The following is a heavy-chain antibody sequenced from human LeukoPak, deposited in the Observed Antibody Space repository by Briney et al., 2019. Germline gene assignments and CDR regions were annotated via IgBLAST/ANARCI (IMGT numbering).Heavy chain of an antibody. CDR3: ASWGFYYFDY. CDR2: IYYSGTT. J-gene: IGHJ4*02. D-gene: IGHD7-27*01. CDR1: GGSISGYY. V-gene: IGHV4-59*08. Sequence: KTSETLSLTCSVSGGSISGYYWSWIRQPPGKGLEWIGYIYYSGTTIYNPSLKSRLTISLDTSKNQFSLNLSSVTAADTAVYYCASWGFYYFDYWGQGTLVTVSS.